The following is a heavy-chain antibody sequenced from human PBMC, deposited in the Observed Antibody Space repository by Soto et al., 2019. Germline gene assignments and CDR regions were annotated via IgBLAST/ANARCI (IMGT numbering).Heavy chain of an antibody. V-gene: IGHV3-74*01. CDR3: ARDLEY. CDR1: GFTFSTFW. Sequence: EVQLVESGGGVVQPGASLRRSCEASGFTFSTFWMHWFRQAPGKGLVWVSRINSDGSTTNYADSVKGRVTISRDDAKITPYLQLTTLSPEVTAVYYCARDLEYWGQVILVTFSS. CDR2: INSDGSTT. J-gene: IGHJ4*02.